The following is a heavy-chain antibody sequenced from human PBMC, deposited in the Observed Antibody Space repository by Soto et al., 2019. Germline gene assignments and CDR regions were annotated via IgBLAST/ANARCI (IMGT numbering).Heavy chain of an antibody. D-gene: IGHD2-2*01. CDR1: GGSFSGYY. CDR3: ATKPVNDVVVPAAISPGYAFDI. Sequence: QVQLQQWGAGLLKPSETLSLTCAVYGGSFSGYYWSWIRQPPGKGLEWIGEINHSGSTNYNPSLKRRVTISVDTSKNQFSLKLSSVTAAETAVYYCATKPVNDVVVPAAISPGYAFDIWGQGTMVTVSS. V-gene: IGHV4-34*01. J-gene: IGHJ3*02. CDR2: INHSGST.